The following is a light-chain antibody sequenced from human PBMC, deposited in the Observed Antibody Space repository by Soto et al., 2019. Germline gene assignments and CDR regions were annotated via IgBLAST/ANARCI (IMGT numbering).Light chain of an antibody. CDR2: ADS. CDR3: QQYGSSLFS. J-gene: IGKJ3*01. Sequence: EIVLTQSPATLSLSPGETATLSCRASQSVSGYIGWYQQKPGQAPRLLIYADSNRATGIPARFSGSGSGTDFTLTISSLEPEDFAVYYCQQYGSSLFSFGPGTKVDI. CDR1: QSVSGY. V-gene: IGKV3-11*01.